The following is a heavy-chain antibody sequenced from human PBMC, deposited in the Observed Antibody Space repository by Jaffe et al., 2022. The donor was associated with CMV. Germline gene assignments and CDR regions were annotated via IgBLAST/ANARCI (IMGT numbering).Heavy chain of an antibody. CDR3: ASLLYQAPDRPVDYYMDV. CDR2: IDPSDSYT. V-gene: IGHV5-10-1*03. D-gene: IGHD2-8*01. J-gene: IGHJ6*03. CDR1: GYSFTSYW. Sequence: EVQLVQSGAEVKKPGESLRISCKGSGYSFTSYWISWVRQMPGKGLEWMGRIDPSDSYTNYSPSFQGHVTISADKSISTAYLQWSSLKASDTAMYYCASLLYQAPDRPVDYYMDVWGKGTTVTVSS.